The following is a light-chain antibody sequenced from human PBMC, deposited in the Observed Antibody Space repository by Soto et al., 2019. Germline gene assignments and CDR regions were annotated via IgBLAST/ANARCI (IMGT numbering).Light chain of an antibody. V-gene: IGKV3-20*01. CDR1: QSVSNSY. J-gene: IGKJ2*01. Sequence: EIVLTQSPGTLSLSPGERATLSCRASQSVSNSYLAWYQQKPGQAPRLLIYGVSSRATGIPDRFSGSGSGTDFTLTISRLVPEDFAVYYCQQYGGSPRYTFGQGTKLEIK. CDR2: GVS. CDR3: QQYGGSPRYT.